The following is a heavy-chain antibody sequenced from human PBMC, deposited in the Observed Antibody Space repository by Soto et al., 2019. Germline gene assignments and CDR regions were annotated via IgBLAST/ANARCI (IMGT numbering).Heavy chain of an antibody. D-gene: IGHD3-22*01. CDR3: ARQIYDSDTGPNFQYYFDS. V-gene: IGHV5-10-1*01. CDR1: GYSFACYW. CDR2: IDPSDSQT. J-gene: IGHJ4*02. Sequence: GDSLKISGKGSGYSFACYWITLVRQKPGKGLEWMGRIDPSDSQTYYSPSFRGHVTISVTKSITTVFLQWSSLRASDTAMYYCARQIYDSDTGPNFQYYFDSWGQGTPVTVSS.